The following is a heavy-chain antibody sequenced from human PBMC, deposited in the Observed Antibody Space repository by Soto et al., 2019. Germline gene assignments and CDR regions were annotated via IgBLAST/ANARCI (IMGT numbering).Heavy chain of an antibody. Sequence: SETLSLTCAVSGGSISSGGYSWSWIRQPPGKGLEWIGYIYHSGSTYYNPSLKSRVTISVDRSKNQFSLKLSSVTAADTAVYYCARDSRRSGRPYGMDVWGQGTTVTVSS. CDR2: IYHSGST. V-gene: IGHV4-30-2*01. CDR3: ARDSRRSGRPYGMDV. D-gene: IGHD6-6*01. J-gene: IGHJ6*02. CDR1: GGSISSGGYS.